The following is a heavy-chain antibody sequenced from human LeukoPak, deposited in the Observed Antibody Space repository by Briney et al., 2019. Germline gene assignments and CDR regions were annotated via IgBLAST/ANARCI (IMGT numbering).Heavy chain of an antibody. J-gene: IGHJ4*02. D-gene: IGHD5-12*01. Sequence: SGGSLRLSCAASGFTFSAYRMNWVRQAPGEGLECISYISSDGTMTYYADSVRGRFTISRDNAKNSLYLQINSLRADDTAVYYCAKVQYSDYDMNFDSWGQGTLVTVSS. CDR3: AKVQYSDYDMNFDS. CDR1: GFTFSAYR. CDR2: ISSDGTMT. V-gene: IGHV3-48*01.